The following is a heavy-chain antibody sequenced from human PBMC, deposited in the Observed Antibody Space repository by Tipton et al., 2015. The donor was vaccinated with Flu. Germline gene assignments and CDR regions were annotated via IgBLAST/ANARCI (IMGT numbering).Heavy chain of an antibody. Sequence: GSLRLSCAASGFPFSEFWMHWVRQAPGKGLEWVAHINQDGSEESYVESVKGRFTISRDNARNSLYLQMNSLRAEDTAVYHCARFAGGPWGRGTLVTVSS. CDR3: ARFAGGP. D-gene: IGHD3-16*01. J-gene: IGHJ2*01. V-gene: IGHV3-7*01. CDR2: INQDGSEE. CDR1: GFPFSEFW.